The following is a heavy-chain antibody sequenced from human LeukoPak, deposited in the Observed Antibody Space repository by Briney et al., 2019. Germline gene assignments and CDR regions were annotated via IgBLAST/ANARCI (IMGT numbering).Heavy chain of an antibody. Sequence: SGTLSLTCAVSGGSISSSNWWSWVRQPPGKGLEWIGEIYHSGSTNYNPSLKSRVTISVDTSKNQFSLKLSSVTAADTAVYYCALYPHSSGSDYWGQGTLVTVSS. J-gene: IGHJ4*02. CDR1: GGSISSSNW. CDR3: ALYPHSSGSDY. CDR2: IYHSGST. D-gene: IGHD3-22*01. V-gene: IGHV4-4*02.